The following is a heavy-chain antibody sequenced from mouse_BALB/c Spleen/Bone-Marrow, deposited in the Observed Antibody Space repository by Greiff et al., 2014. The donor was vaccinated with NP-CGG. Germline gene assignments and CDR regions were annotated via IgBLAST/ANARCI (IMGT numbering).Heavy chain of an antibody. J-gene: IGHJ4*01. CDR3: TRSRRAMDY. CDR2: INPSNGGT. Sequence: LQESGAELVKPGASVKLSCKASGYTFTSYYIYWVKQRPGQGLEWIGEINPSNGGTNFNEKFKSKATLTVDKSSSTAYMQLSGLTSEDSAVYYCTRSRRAMDYWGQGTSVTVSS. CDR1: GYTFTSYY. V-gene: IGHV1S81*02. D-gene: IGHD2-12*01.